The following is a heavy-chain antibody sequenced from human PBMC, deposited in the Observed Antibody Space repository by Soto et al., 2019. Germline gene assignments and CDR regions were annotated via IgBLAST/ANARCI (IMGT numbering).Heavy chain of an antibody. CDR3: THSNLINYDLWSGYGSYPTEFYY. J-gene: IGHJ4*02. D-gene: IGHD3-3*01. CDR2: IYWDDDK. V-gene: IGHV2-5*02. Sequence: SGPTLVNPTQTLTLTCTFSGFSLSTSGVGVGWIRQPPGKALEWLALIYWDDDKRYSPSLKSRLTITKDTSKNQVVLTMTNMDPVDTATYYCTHSNLINYDLWSGYGSYPTEFYYWGQGSLVTVSS. CDR1: GFSLSTSGVG.